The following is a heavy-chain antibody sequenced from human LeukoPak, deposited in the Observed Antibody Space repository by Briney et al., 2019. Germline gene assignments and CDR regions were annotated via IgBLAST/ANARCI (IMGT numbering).Heavy chain of an antibody. V-gene: IGHV3-53*01. CDR3: ARGTLEQWLAFDY. Sequence: PGGSLRLSCAAFGFTVSSNYMSWVRQAPGKGLEWVSVIYSGGSTYCADSVKGRFTISRDNSKNTLYLQMNSLRAEDTAVYYCARGTLEQWLAFDYWSQGTLVTVSS. CDR2: IYSGGST. J-gene: IGHJ4*02. D-gene: IGHD6-19*01. CDR1: GFTVSSNY.